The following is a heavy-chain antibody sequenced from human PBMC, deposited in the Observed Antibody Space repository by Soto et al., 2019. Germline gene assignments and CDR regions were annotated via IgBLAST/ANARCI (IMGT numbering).Heavy chain of an antibody. CDR1: GGSFSGYI. Sequence: SETLSLTCXVSGGSFSGYIWTWIRQTPGKGLQWIGQINHSGSSIYNPSLKNRVTISTMSNNKFSLELSSVTAADTAVYYCTRGLFSGSSYSGSWYYFDSWGQGTMVTVSS. V-gene: IGHV4-34*01. D-gene: IGHD1-26*01. CDR3: TRGLFSGSSYSGSWYYFDS. CDR2: INHSGSS. J-gene: IGHJ4*02.